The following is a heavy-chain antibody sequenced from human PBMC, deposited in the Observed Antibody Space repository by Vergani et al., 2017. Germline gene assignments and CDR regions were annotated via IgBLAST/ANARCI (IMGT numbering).Heavy chain of an antibody. V-gene: IGHV3-7*01. CDR1: GFTFSSYW. Sequence: EVQLVESGGGLVQPGGSLRLSCAASGFTFSSYWMSWVRQAPGKGLEWVANIKQDVSEKYYVDSVKGRFTISRDNAKNSLYLQMNSLRAEDTAVYYCARGDSSSWYGFSYYHYYMDVWGKGTTVTVSS. J-gene: IGHJ6*03. CDR2: IKQDVSEK. D-gene: IGHD6-13*01. CDR3: ARGDSSSWYGFSYYHYYMDV.